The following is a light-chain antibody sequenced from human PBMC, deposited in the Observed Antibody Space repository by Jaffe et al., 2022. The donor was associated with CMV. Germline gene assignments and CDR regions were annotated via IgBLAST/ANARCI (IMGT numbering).Light chain of an antibody. CDR3: QSYDSSLTSVV. CDR1: SSNIGAGYN. V-gene: IGLV1-40*01. CDR2: GNN. Sequence: QSVLTQPPSVSGAPGQRVTISCTGSSSNIGAGYNVHWYQQLPGIAPKLLIHGNNNRPSGVPDRFSGSKSGTSASLAITGLQADDEADYYCQSYDSSLTSVVFGGGTKLTVL. J-gene: IGLJ2*01.